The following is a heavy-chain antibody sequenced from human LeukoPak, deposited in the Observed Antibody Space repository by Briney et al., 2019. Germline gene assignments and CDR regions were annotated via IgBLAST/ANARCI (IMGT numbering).Heavy chain of an antibody. CDR2: ISAYNGNT. CDR3: ARDRDYDDSDAFDI. V-gene: IGHV1-18*01. CDR1: GYTFTSYG. Sequence: ASVKVSCKASGYTFTSYGISWVRQAPGQGLEWMGWISAYNGNTNYAQKLQGRVTMTTDTSTSTAYMELRSLRSDDTAVYYCARDRDYDDSDAFDIWGQGTMVTVSS. D-gene: IGHD4-17*01. J-gene: IGHJ3*02.